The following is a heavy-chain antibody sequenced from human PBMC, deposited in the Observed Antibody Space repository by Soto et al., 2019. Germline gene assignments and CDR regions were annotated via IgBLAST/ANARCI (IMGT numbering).Heavy chain of an antibody. V-gene: IGHV5-51*01. J-gene: IGHJ3*02. D-gene: IGHD2-8*01. CDR1: GYSFTSYW. CDR3: ARLGVGPKPPGDAFDI. CDR2: IYPGDSDT. Sequence: GESLKISCKGSGYSFTSYWIGWVRQMPGKGLEWMGIIYPGDSDTRYSPSFQGQATISAATSISTAYLQWSSLKASDTAMYYCARLGVGPKPPGDAFDIWGQGTMVTVSS.